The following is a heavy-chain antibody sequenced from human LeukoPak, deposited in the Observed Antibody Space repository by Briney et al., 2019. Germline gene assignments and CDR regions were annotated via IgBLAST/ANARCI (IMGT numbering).Heavy chain of an antibody. D-gene: IGHD4-23*01. J-gene: IGHJ4*02. CDR1: GFTDSSIY. CDR2: IYSGDNT. V-gene: IGHV3-53*01. CDR3: ARLSYGGFDC. Sequence: PGGSLRLYCAASGFTDSSIYMSWVRHAPGPRLEWVSVIYSGDNTYYADSVKGRFTISRDNSKNTLYLQMNSLRAEDTAVYYCARLSYGGFDCWGQGTLVTVSS.